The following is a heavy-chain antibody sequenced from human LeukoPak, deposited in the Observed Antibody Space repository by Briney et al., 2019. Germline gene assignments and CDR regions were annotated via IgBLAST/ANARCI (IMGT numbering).Heavy chain of an antibody. CDR1: GFTLSSYV. CDR3: AKDPRHGGYGYYFDY. J-gene: IGHJ4*02. V-gene: IGHV3-23*01. D-gene: IGHD5-12*01. Sequence: GGSLRLSCAASGFTLSSYVMRWVRQAPGKGLEWVSAISGSGGSTYYADSVKGRFTISRDNSKNTLYLQMNSLRAEDTAVYYCAKDPRHGGYGYYFDYWGQGTLVTVSS. CDR2: ISGSGGST.